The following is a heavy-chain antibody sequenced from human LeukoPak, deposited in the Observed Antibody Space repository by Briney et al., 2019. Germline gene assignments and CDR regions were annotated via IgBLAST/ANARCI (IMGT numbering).Heavy chain of an antibody. D-gene: IGHD3-10*01. V-gene: IGHV1-2*02. CDR3: ARVFRSAVSAFDI. Sequence: ASVTVSCTASGYTFTGYYMHWVRQAPGQGLEWMGWINPNSGGTNYAQKFQGRVTMTRDTSISTAYMELSRLRSDDTAVYYCARVFRSAVSAFDIWGQGTMVTVSS. CDR2: INPNSGGT. CDR1: GYTFTGYY. J-gene: IGHJ3*02.